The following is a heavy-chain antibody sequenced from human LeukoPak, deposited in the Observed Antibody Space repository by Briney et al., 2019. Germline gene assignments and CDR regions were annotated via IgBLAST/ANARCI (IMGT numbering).Heavy chain of an antibody. D-gene: IGHD3-10*01. CDR2: IYYSGST. J-gene: IGHJ2*01. CDR3: ARAGTMVRGVIILPQNWYFDL. V-gene: IGHV4-39*07. Sequence: SETLSLTCTVSGGSIISSSYYWGWIRQPPGKGLEWIGSIYYSGSTNYNPSLKSRVTISVDTSKNQFSLKLSSVTAADTAVYCCARAGTMVRGVIILPQNWYFDLWGRGTLVTVSS. CDR1: GGSIISSSYY.